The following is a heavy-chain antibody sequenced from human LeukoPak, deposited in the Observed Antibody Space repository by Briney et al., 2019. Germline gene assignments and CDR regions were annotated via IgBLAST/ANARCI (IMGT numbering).Heavy chain of an antibody. Sequence: GGSLRLSCVDSGFTFSSHAMHWVRQAPGKGLEWVAFISYDGSSASYADSVKGRFTISRDNSKNTLYLQMNSLGAEDTAVYYCAREGQPRVIAYWGQGTLVTVSS. CDR2: ISYDGSSA. V-gene: IGHV3-30*04. D-gene: IGHD3-16*02. CDR1: GFTFSSHA. CDR3: AREGQPRVIAY. J-gene: IGHJ4*02.